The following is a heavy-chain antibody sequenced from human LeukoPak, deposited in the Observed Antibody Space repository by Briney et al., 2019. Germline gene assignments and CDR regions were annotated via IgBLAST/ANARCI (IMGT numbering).Heavy chain of an antibody. CDR1: GGSISSSSYY. D-gene: IGHD6-25*01. Sequence: SETLSLTCTVSGGSISSSSYYWGWIRQPPGKGLEWIGSIYYSGSTYYNPSLKRRVTISVDTSKNQSSLKLSSVTAAGTAVYYCASEYSSGMIDCWGQGTLVTVSS. J-gene: IGHJ4*02. CDR3: ASEYSSGMIDC. V-gene: IGHV4-39*01. CDR2: IYYSGST.